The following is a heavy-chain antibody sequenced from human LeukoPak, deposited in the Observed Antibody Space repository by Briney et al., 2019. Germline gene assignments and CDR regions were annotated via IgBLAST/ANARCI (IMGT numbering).Heavy chain of an antibody. J-gene: IGHJ4*02. CDR3: ARDGAAATKRGHFDY. Sequence: GASVKVSCKASGYRXTSYYLHGVRQAPGQGLEWMGVINPSGGSTTYGQKFQGRVTMTRDTSTLTVYIELSSLRSDDTAMYYCARDGAAATKRGHFDYWGQGTLVTVSS. CDR1: GYRXTSYY. V-gene: IGHV1-46*01. CDR2: INPSGGST. D-gene: IGHD1-26*01.